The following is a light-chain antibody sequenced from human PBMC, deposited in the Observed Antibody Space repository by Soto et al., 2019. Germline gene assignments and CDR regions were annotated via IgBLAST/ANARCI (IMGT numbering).Light chain of an antibody. Sequence: DIHLTQSPSLLSASVGDRVTITCRASQGISPYVASYQQTPGKAPKLLIYAAVVLQGGIPSRFSGSGSATEFMLTISGLQTDDFATYYGQQVYYYTFTFGGGTRVEIK. CDR1: QGISPY. J-gene: IGKJ4*01. V-gene: IGKV1-9*01. CDR2: AAV. CDR3: QQVYYYTFT.